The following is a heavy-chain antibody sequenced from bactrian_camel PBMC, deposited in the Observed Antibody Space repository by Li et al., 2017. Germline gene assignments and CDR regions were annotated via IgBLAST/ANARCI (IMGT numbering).Heavy chain of an antibody. D-gene: IGHD1*01. Sequence: VQLVESGGGSVQAGGSLRLSCRTSGFTYNRHCVAWFRQGLMSEREGVASIDSDGSTAYADSVKGRFTISQDNAKNTLYLEMNSLKLEDTAIYYCASASTYSCADAWRRGAMGYNSWGQGTQVTVSS. CDR3: ASASTYSCADAWRRGAMGYNS. J-gene: IGHJ4*01. CDR1: GFTYNRHC. CDR2: IDSDGST. V-gene: IGHV3S26*01.